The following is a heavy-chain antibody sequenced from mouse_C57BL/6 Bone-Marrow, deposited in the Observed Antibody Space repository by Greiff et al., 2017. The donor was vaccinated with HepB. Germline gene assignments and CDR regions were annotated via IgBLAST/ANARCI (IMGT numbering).Heavy chain of an antibody. CDR2: INPNNGGT. Sequence: VQLQQPGPELVKPGASVKIPCKASGYTFTDYNMDWVKQSHGKSLEWIGDINPNNGGTIYNQKFKGKATLTVDKSSSTAYMELRSLTSEDTAVYYCARDYYGSSPYAMDYWGQGTSVTVSS. J-gene: IGHJ4*01. CDR1: GYTFTDYN. CDR3: ARDYYGSSPYAMDY. V-gene: IGHV1-18*01. D-gene: IGHD1-1*01.